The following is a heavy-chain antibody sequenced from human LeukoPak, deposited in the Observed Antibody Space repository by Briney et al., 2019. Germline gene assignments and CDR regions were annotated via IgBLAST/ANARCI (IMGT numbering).Heavy chain of an antibody. CDR1: GYSFTTYW. V-gene: IGHV5-51*01. CDR3: ARQYFYASGPAHVDV. J-gene: IGHJ6*04. D-gene: IGHD3-10*01. Sequence: GESLKIYCKGSGYSFTTYWIGWVRQMPGKGLEWMGIIYPGDSDTGYSPSFQGQVTISADKSISTAYRQWSRLKASDTAMYYCARQYFYASGPAHVDVWGNGTTVTVSS. CDR2: IYPGDSDT.